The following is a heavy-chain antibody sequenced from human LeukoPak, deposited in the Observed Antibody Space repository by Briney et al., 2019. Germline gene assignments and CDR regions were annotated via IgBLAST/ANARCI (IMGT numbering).Heavy chain of an antibody. Sequence: SETLSLTCTVSGGSISSGGYYWRWIRQHPGKGLEWIGYIYYSGSTSYNPSLKSRVTISVDTSKNQFSLKLSSVTAADTAVYYCARDWSLDYWGQGTLVTVSS. CDR3: ARDWSLDY. J-gene: IGHJ4*02. CDR1: GGSISSGGYY. CDR2: IYYSGST. V-gene: IGHV4-31*03.